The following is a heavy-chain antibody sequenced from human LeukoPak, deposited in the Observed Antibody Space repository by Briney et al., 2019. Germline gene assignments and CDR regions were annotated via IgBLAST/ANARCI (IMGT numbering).Heavy chain of an antibody. Sequence: PGGSLRLSCAASGFTFSSYAMSWVRQAPGKGLEWVSSISSSSSYIYYADSVKGRFTISRDNAKNSLYLQMNSLRAEDTAVYYCARDSSYDYYYDSRGYYSSDFDYWGQGTLVTVSS. CDR1: GFTFSSYA. D-gene: IGHD3-22*01. V-gene: IGHV3-21*01. CDR3: ARDSSYDYYYDSRGYYSSDFDY. CDR2: ISSSSSYI. J-gene: IGHJ4*02.